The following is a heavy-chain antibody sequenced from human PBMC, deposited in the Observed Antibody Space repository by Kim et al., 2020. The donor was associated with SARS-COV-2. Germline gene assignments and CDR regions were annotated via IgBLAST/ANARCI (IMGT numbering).Heavy chain of an antibody. D-gene: IGHD6-6*01. CDR2: I. CDR3: ASGRARSWFDP. J-gene: IGHJ5*02. V-gene: IGHV3-48*02. Sequence: IYDADSVKGRFNISRENAKNSLYLQMNSLRDEDTAVYYWASGRARSWFDPWGQGTLVTVSS.